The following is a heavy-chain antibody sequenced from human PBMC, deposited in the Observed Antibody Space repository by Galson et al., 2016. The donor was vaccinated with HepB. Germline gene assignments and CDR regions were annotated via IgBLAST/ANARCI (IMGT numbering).Heavy chain of an antibody. V-gene: IGHV3-48*03. CDR1: GFSFSNYE. Sequence: SLRLSCAASGFSFSNYEMNWVRQAPGKGLAWVAYISGGGDTTHYADSVRGRFTITRDNARDSVFLQLTSLRVEDTARYYCARDALGTWDLTTWGQGTLVSVSS. CDR2: ISGGGDTT. D-gene: IGHD1-26*01. J-gene: IGHJ1*01. CDR3: ARDALGTWDLTT.